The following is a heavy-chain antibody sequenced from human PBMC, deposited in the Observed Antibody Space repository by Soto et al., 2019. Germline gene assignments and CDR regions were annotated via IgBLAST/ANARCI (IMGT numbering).Heavy chain of an antibody. Sequence: SETLSLTCAVSGGSISSSNWWSWVRQPPGKGLEWIGEIYHSGSTNYNPSLKSRVTISVDKSKNQFSLKLSSVTAADTAVYYCARDMPYYSSGWPIDYYGMDVWGQGTTVTVSS. CDR1: GGSISSSNW. CDR3: ARDMPYYSSGWPIDYYGMDV. V-gene: IGHV4-4*02. J-gene: IGHJ6*02. CDR2: IYHSGST. D-gene: IGHD6-19*01.